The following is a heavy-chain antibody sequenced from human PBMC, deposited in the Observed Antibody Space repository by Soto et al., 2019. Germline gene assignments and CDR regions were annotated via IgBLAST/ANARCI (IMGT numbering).Heavy chain of an antibody. Sequence: QLQLQESGPGLVKPSETLSLTCTVSGGSISSSSYYWGWIRQPPGKGLEWIGSIYYSGSTYYNPSPKSRVTISVDTSKNQFSLKLSSVTAADTAVYYCARVGTSSYYYDSSGYPSCDYWGQGTLVTVSS. CDR3: ARVGTSSYYYDSSGYPSCDY. J-gene: IGHJ4*02. D-gene: IGHD3-22*01. CDR2: IYYSGST. V-gene: IGHV4-39*01. CDR1: GGSISSSSYY.